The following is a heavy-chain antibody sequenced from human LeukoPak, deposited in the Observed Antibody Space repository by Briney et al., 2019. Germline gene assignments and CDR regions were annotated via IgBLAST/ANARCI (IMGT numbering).Heavy chain of an antibody. D-gene: IGHD3-9*01. J-gene: IGHJ3*02. V-gene: IGHV4-34*01. CDR2: INHSGST. Sequence: SETLSLTCAVYGGSFSGYYWSWIRQPPGKGLEWIGEINHSGSTNYNPSPKSRVTISVDTSKNQFSLKLSSVTAADTAVYYCARGTLRYFDWLPRAFDIWGQGTMVTVSS. CDR1: GGSFSGYY. CDR3: ARGTLRYFDWLPRAFDI.